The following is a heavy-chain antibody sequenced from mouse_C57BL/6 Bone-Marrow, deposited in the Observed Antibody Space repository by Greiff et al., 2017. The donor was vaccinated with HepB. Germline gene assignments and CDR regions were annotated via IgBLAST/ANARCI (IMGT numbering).Heavy chain of an antibody. CDR2: ISDGGSYT. Sequence: DVMLVESGGGLVKPGGSLKISCAASGFTFSSYAMSWVRQTPEKRLEWVANISDGGSYTYYPDNVKGRFTISRDNAKNNLYLQMSHLKSEDTAMYYCAREGNWDYFDYWGQGTTLTVSS. CDR1: GFTFSSYA. D-gene: IGHD4-1*01. CDR3: AREGNWDYFDY. J-gene: IGHJ2*01. V-gene: IGHV5-4*01.